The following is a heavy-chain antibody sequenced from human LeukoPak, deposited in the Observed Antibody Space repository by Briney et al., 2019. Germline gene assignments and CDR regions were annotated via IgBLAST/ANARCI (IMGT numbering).Heavy chain of an antibody. J-gene: IGHJ4*02. D-gene: IGHD3-22*01. V-gene: IGHV3-30-3*01. CDR1: GFTFSSYA. CDR3: ARGDDYNSDGFDFDY. Sequence: RPGGSLRLSCAASGFTFSSYAMHWVRQAPGKGLEWVAVISYDGSNKYYADSVKGRFTISRDNAKNSLYLQMNSLRAEDTAVYYCARGDDYNSDGFDFDYWGQGTLVTVSS. CDR2: ISYDGSNK.